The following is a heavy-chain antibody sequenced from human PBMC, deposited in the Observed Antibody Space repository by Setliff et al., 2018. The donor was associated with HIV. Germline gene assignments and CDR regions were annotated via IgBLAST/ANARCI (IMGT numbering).Heavy chain of an antibody. J-gene: IGHJ4*02. V-gene: IGHV3-30*04. CDR3: SRDPEGYYDSSGYYRRGFLNY. Sequence: PGGSLRLSCAASGFTFSSYAMHWVRQAPGKGLEWVAVISYDGSNKYYADSVKGRITISRDKAKNTLYLQMNSLRAEETAVYYCSRDPEGYYDSSGYYRRGFLNYWGQGTLVTV. CDR1: GFTFSSYA. CDR2: ISYDGSNK. D-gene: IGHD3-22*01.